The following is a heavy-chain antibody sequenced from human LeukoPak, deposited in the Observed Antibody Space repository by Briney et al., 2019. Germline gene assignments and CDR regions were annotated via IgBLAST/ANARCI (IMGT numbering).Heavy chain of an antibody. CDR1: GGTFSSYA. CDR2: IVPIFGTA. V-gene: IGHV1-69*05. D-gene: IGHD2-2*03. J-gene: IGHJ3*02. CDR3: ARGLDIVVVPAANTAFDI. Sequence: SVKVSCKASGGTFSSYAISWVRQAPGQGLEWMGGIVPIFGTANYAQKFQGRVTITTDESTSTAYMELSSLRSEDTAVYYCARGLDIVVVPAANTAFDIWGQGTMVTVSS.